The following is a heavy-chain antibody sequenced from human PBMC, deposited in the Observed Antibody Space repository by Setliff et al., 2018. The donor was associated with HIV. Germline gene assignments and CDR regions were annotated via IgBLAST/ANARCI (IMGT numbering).Heavy chain of an antibody. CDR2: INVDSGNT. CDR3: ARERDSNGYQFDY. D-gene: IGHD3-22*01. Sequence: ASVKVSCKVSGGTFTRNCISWVRQAPGQRLEWMGWINVDSGNTKYLQDLQGRVTITKDRSASTAYMEVSNLRSEDMAVYYCARERDSNGYQFDYWGQGTLVTVSS. CDR1: GGTFTRNC. J-gene: IGHJ4*02. V-gene: IGHV1-3*03.